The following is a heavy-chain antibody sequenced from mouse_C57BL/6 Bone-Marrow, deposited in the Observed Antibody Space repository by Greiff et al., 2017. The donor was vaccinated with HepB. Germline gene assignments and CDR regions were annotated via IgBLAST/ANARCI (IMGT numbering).Heavy chain of an antibody. CDR1: GYTFTSYW. D-gene: IGHD3-1*01. J-gene: IGHJ3*01. CDR2: IYPGSGST. Sequence: VQLQQPGAELVKPGASVKLSCKASGYTFTSYWITWVKQRPGQGLEWIGDIYPGSGSTNYNEKFKSKATLTVDTSSSTAYMQLSSLTSEDSAVYYGARDGGYPAWFAYWGQGTLVTVSA. CDR3: ARDGGYPAWFAY. V-gene: IGHV1-55*01.